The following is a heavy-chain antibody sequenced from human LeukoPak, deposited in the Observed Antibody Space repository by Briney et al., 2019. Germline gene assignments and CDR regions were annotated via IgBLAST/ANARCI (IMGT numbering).Heavy chain of an antibody. CDR2: ISGSGGST. J-gene: IGHJ4*02. Sequence: PGGSLRLSCAASGFTFSSYAMSWVRQAPGKGLEWVSAISGSGGSTYYADSVKGRFTISRDNSKNTLYLQMNSLRAEDTAVYYCAKVGPVVTAILSYFDYWGQGTLVTVSS. CDR1: GFTFSSYA. CDR3: AKVGPVVTAILSYFDY. V-gene: IGHV3-23*01. D-gene: IGHD2-21*02.